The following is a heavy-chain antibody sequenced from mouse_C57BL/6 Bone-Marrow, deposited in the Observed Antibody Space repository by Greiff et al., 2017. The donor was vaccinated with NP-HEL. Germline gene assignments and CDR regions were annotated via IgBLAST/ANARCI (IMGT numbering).Heavy chain of an antibody. CDR3: ARGLGHYFDY. Sequence: QVQLKESGAELVRPGTSVKVSCKASGYAFTNYLIEWVKQRPGQGLEWIGVINPGSGGTNYNEKFKGKATLTADKSSSTAYMQLSSLTSEDSAVYFCARGLGHYFDYWGQGTTLTVSS. J-gene: IGHJ2*01. CDR2: INPGSGGT. D-gene: IGHD4-1*01. V-gene: IGHV1-54*01. CDR1: GYAFTNYL.